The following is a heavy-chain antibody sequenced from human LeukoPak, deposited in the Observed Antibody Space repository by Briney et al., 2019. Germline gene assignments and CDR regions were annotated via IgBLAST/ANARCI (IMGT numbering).Heavy chain of an antibody. CDR3: AKDSSGWYGLFDY. J-gene: IGHJ4*02. CDR2: ISGSGGST. D-gene: IGHD6-19*01. V-gene: IGHV3-23*01. Sequence: PGGSLRLSCAASGFTFEDYGVHWVRQAPGKGLEWVSAISGSGGSTYYADSVKGRFTISRDNSKNTLYLQMNSLRAEDTAVYYCAKDSSGWYGLFDYWGQGTLVTVSS. CDR1: GFTFEDYG.